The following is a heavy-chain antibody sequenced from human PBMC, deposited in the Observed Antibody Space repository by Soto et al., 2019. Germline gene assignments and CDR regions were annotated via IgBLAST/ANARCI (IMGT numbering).Heavy chain of an antibody. J-gene: IGHJ6*02. CDR3: AGVGDCSGGSCYPIGYYYYGMDV. Sequence: ASVKVSCKASGYTFTSYDIHWVRQATGQGLERMGWMNPNSGNTGYAQKFQGRVTMTRNTSISTAYMELSSRRSEDTAVYYCAGVGDCSGGSCYPIGYYYYGMDVWGQGTTVTVSS. CDR2: MNPNSGNT. CDR1: GYTFTSYD. D-gene: IGHD2-15*01. V-gene: IGHV1-8*01.